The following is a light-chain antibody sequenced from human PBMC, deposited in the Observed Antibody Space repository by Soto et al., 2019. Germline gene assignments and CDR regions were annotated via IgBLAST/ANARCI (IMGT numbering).Light chain of an antibody. CDR2: DAS. Sequence: EIVLTQSPATLSLSPGERVTLSCMASQSVGRYIAWYQHKPCQAPRLLIYDASNRATGIPARFSGSGSGTDFTLTISSLEVEDFADYYCQQRSNWLTFGEVTKVGVK. J-gene: IGKJ4*01. CDR3: QQRSNWLT. V-gene: IGKV3-11*01. CDR1: QSVGRY.